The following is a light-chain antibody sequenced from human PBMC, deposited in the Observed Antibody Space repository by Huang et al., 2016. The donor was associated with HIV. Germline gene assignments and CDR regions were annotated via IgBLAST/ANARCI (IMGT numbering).Light chain of an antibody. V-gene: IGKV3-15*01. CDR2: GAS. CDR1: KSVSSN. Sequence: EIVMTQSPGSLSLSPGERATLSCRASKSVSSNLAWYQQKPGQAPRLLIYGASTRATDVPARFSGSGSGTEYTLTISTLQSEDFAVYYCQQYNNWPRAITFGQGTRLENK. CDR3: QQYNNWPRAIT. J-gene: IGKJ5*01.